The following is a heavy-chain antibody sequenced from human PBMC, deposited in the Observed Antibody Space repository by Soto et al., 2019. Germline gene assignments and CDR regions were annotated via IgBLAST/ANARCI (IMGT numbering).Heavy chain of an antibody. Sequence: PSETLSLTCAVSGDSISSRNWWSGFRQPPGKGLEWIGEISHSGNTNYNPSLKSRVTISVDRSKNEFSLRLSSVTAADTAVYYCARLNGYCISTNCHGYYGMDVWGPGTTVT. CDR2: ISHSGNT. CDR1: GDSISSRNW. CDR3: ARLNGYCISTNCHGYYGMDV. D-gene: IGHD2-2*03. V-gene: IGHV4-4*02. J-gene: IGHJ6*02.